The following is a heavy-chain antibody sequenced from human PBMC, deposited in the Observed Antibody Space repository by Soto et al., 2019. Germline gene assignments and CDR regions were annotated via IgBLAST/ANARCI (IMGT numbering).Heavy chain of an antibody. Sequence: QLQLPEFGPGLGEPSGTLFLTRTVPCGPISSCRYYLGWIRPTPGKGPEWIGSIYYCGSTYYNPALKSRVTISVDTSKNQFSLRLSSVTAADTAIYYCASLPDWGSGSNWGQGTLVTVSS. J-gene: IGHJ4*02. D-gene: IGHD3-10*01. CDR3: ASLPDWGSGSN. CDR2: IYYCGST. CDR1: CGPISSCRYY. V-gene: IGHV4-39*01.